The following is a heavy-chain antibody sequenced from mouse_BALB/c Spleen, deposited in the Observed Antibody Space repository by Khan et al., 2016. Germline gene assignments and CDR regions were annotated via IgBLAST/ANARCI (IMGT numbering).Heavy chain of an antibody. CDR3: GRYGYYAIDY. CDR1: GYSITSGYS. J-gene: IGHJ4*01. D-gene: IGHD1-1*02. CDR2: MHSSGST. V-gene: IGHV3-1*02. Sequence: EVQLVESGPDLVKPSQSLSLTCTVTGYSITSGYSWHWIRQFPGNKLEWMGYMHSSGSTNYSPSLTSRISITRDTSNNQFFLQLSSVTTEDTARYYCGRYGYYAIDYWGQGTSVTVSS.